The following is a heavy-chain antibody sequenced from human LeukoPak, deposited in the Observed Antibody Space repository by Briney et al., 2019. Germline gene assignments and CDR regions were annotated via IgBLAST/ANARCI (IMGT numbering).Heavy chain of an antibody. CDR1: GFTFSGYW. V-gene: IGHV3-7*01. D-gene: IGHD3-22*01. CDR3: ARDLGVNYYDSSGYFDY. Sequence: PGGSLRLSCAASGFTFSGYWMSWVRQAPGKGLEWVANIKQDGSEKYYVDSVKGRFTISRDNAKNSLYLQMNSLRAEDTAVYYCARDLGVNYYDSSGYFDYWGQGTLVTVSS. J-gene: IGHJ4*02. CDR2: IKQDGSEK.